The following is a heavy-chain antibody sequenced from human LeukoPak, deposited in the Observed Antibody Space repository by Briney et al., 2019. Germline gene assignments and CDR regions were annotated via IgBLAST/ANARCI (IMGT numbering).Heavy chain of an antibody. V-gene: IGHV3-23*01. CDR3: AKDSNGWYQRGSNYFDY. D-gene: IGHD6-19*01. CDR1: AFTFTSYD. CDR2: ISGSGSST. J-gene: IGHJ4*02. Sequence: GGSLRLSCAVSAFTFTSYDMNWVRQARGKGLEWVSTISGSGSSTYYVVSVKGRFTISRDNSKNTLYLQMNSLRAEDTAEYYCAKDSNGWYQRGSNYFDYWGQGTLVTVSS.